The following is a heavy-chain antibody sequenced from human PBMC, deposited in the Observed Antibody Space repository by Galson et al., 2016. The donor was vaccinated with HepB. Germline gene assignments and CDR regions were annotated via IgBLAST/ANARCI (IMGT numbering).Heavy chain of an antibody. V-gene: IGHV3-53*01. Sequence: SLRLSCAASGFTVSSKYMSWVRQAPGKGLEWVSVIDGCGSTYYADSVKGRFTIPRDSARNTMLLQMKSLRAEDPAIYYCASAYYHYYYYYAMDVWGRGTPVTVSS. CDR1: GFTVSSKY. CDR3: ASAYYHYYYYYAMDV. D-gene: IGHD3-10*01. J-gene: IGHJ6*02. CDR2: IDGCGST.